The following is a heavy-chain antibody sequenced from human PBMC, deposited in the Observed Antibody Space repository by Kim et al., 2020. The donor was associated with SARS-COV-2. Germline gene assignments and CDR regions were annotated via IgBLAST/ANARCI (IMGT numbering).Heavy chain of an antibody. D-gene: IGHD3-10*01. CDR3: AKGSGSYYNVDY. J-gene: IGHJ4*02. Sequence: SYEQKFQGRVTMTRDTSTSTVYMELSSLRSEETAVYYCAKGSGSYYNVDYWGQGTLVTVSS. V-gene: IGHV1-46*01.